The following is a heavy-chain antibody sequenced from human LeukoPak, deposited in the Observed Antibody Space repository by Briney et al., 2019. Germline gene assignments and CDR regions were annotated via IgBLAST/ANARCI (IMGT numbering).Heavy chain of an antibody. V-gene: IGHV4-59*01. CDR1: GGSISTYY. D-gene: IGHD2-21*01. CDR3: ARDRGEFDY. Sequence: SETLSLTCTVSGGSISTYYWSWIRQPPGKGLEWIGYIYYSGSTNYNPSLKSRVTISVDTSKNQFSLKLSSVTAADTAVYYCARDRGEFDYWGQGTLVTVSS. J-gene: IGHJ4*02. CDR2: IYYSGST.